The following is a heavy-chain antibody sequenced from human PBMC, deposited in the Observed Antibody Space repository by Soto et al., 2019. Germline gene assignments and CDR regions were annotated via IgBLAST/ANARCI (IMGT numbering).Heavy chain of an antibody. CDR3: AKASYCTNGVGYSIAAAGLGYFDE. CDR1: GFTFSSYA. V-gene: IGHV3-23*01. Sequence: GGSLRLSCAASGFTFSSYAMSWVRQAPGKGLEWVSAISGSGGSTYYADSVKGRFTISRDNSKNTLYLQMNSLRAEDTAVYYCAKASYCTNGVGYSIAAAGLGYFDEWGQGTLVTVSS. J-gene: IGHJ4*02. CDR2: ISGSGGST. D-gene: IGHD2-8*01.